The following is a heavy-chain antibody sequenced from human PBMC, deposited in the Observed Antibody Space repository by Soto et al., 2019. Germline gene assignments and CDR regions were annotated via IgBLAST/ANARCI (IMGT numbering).Heavy chain of an antibody. Sequence: EVQLVESGGGLVQPGGSLRLSCTASGFTFSSYWMSWVRQAPGKGLGWVANIKEDGSWKYYVDSVKGRFSISRDNARNSLYLQMNSLRVEDTAVYYCVRVGRLGGYWGQGALVTVSS. CDR3: VRVGRLGGY. CDR1: GFTFSSYW. D-gene: IGHD3-16*01. J-gene: IGHJ4*02. CDR2: IKEDGSWK. V-gene: IGHV3-7*03.